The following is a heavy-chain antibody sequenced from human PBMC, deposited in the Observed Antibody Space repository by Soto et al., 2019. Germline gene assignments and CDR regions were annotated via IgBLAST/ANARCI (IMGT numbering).Heavy chain of an antibody. V-gene: IGHV4-38-2*01. J-gene: IGHJ4*01. CDR3: ARVHVMVVAGSTFDY. CDR2: IYHGGTT. CDR1: GYSLSSGSY. D-gene: IGHD6-19*01. Sequence: SDTLSLTCAVSGYSLSSGSYWGWIRQPPGKGPEWIASIYHGGTTFYNPSLKSRVTISLDTSKNHYSLKLRSVTAADTAVYYCARVHVMVVAGSTFDYWGPGTLVTVSS.